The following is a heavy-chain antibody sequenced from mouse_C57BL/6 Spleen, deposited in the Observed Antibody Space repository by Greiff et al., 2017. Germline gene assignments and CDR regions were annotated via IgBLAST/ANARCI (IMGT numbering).Heavy chain of an antibody. Sequence: VQLQQSGAELARPGASVKLSCKASGYTFTSYGISWVKQRTGQGLEWIGEIYPRRGNTYYNEKFKGKATLTAYKSSSTAYMELRSLTSEDSAVYFCAITTVVEGYFDVWGTGTSVTVSS. CDR1: GYTFTSYG. V-gene: IGHV1-81*01. D-gene: IGHD1-1*01. CDR3: AITTVVEGYFDV. CDR2: IYPRRGNT. J-gene: IGHJ1*03.